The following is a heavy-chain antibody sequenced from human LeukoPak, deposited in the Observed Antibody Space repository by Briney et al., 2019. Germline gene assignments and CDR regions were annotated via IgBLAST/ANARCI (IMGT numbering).Heavy chain of an antibody. D-gene: IGHD3-10*01. CDR3: ARRRSNGSGSYARDYYYYGMDV. CDR2: ISAYNGDT. CDR1: GYTFSNYG. J-gene: IGHJ6*02. Sequence: ASVKVSCKASGYTFSNYGIIWVRQAPGQGLEWMGWISAYNGDTNYAQKVRGRVTMTTDTSTSAAYMELRSLRSDDTAVYYCARRRSNGSGSYARDYYYYGMDVWGQGTTVTVSS. V-gene: IGHV1-18*01.